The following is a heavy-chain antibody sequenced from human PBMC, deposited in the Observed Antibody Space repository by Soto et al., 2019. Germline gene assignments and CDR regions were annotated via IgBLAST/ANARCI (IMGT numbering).Heavy chain of an antibody. D-gene: IGHD3-3*01. CDR2: IYSGHTT. CDR1: GFIVSSNQ. CDR3: VRGPSDHKLRLVEWPYGDY. V-gene: IGHV3-53*01. Sequence: EVQLVESGGGLIQPGGSLRLSCVASGFIVSSNQMSWVRQAPGKGLEWVSVIYSGHTTYYADSVEGRFTISRDDSKNTLYLQMNSLRFEDTAVYYCVRGPSDHKLRLVEWPYGDYWGQGALVTVSS. J-gene: IGHJ4*02.